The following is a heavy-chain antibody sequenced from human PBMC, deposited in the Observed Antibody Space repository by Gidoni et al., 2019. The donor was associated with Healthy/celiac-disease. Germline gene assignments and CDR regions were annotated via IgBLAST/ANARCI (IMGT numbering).Heavy chain of an antibody. D-gene: IGHD3-16*01. CDR2: ISYDGSNK. J-gene: IGHJ4*02. CDR3: ARVGWGSKDFDY. Sequence: QVQLVESGGGVVPPGRALRLSCAASGFTLRIYAMHWVRQAPGKGLEWVAVISYDGSNKYYADSVKGRFTISRDNSKNTLYLQINSLRAEDTAVYYCARVGWGSKDFDYWGQGTLVTVSS. CDR1: GFTLRIYA. V-gene: IGHV3-30-3*01.